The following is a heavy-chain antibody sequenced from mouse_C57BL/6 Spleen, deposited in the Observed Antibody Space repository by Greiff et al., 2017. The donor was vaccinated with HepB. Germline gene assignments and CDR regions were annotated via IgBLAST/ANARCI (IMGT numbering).Heavy chain of an antibody. CDR1: GFTFSSYG. V-gene: IGHV5-6*01. CDR3: AREGLTTVVATDWYFDV. Sequence: EVKLVESGGDLVKPGGSLKLCCAASGFTFSSYGMSWVRQTPDKRLEWVATISSGGSYTYYPDSVKGRFTISRDNAKNTLYLQMSSLKSEDTAMYYCAREGLTTVVATDWYFDVWGTGTTVTVSS. J-gene: IGHJ1*03. CDR2: ISSGGSYT. D-gene: IGHD1-1*01.